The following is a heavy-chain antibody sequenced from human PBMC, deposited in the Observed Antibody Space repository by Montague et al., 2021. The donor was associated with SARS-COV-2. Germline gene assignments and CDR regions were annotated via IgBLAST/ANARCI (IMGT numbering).Heavy chain of an antibody. V-gene: IGHV2-70*17. Sequence: PALVKPTQTLTLTCTFSGFSLNSKGMCVTWIRQPPGGALESLARIDWDDAKFYNTSLKARLAVSKGASETQVVLKVTDLDPADTATYFCARMECGTVSSEEIWGQGIKVTVSS. J-gene: IGHJ1*01. CDR3: ARMECGTVSSEEI. D-gene: IGHD1-7*01. CDR2: IDWDDAK. CDR1: GFSLNSKGMC.